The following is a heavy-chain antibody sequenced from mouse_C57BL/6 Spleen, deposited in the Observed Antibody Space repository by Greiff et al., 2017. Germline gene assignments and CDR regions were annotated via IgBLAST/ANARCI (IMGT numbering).Heavy chain of an antibody. Sequence: VQLQESGAELVRPGASVTLSCKASGYTFTDYEMHWVKQTPVHGLEWIGAIDPETGGTAYNQKFKGKAILTADKSSSTAYMELRSLTSEDSAVYYCTRPYGNYDYRGQGTTLTVSS. CDR3: TRPYGNYDY. D-gene: IGHD2-10*02. J-gene: IGHJ2*01. CDR1: GYTFTDYE. CDR2: IDPETGGT. V-gene: IGHV1-15*01.